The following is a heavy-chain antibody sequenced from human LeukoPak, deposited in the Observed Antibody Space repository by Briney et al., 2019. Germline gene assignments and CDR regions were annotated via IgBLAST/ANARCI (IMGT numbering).Heavy chain of an antibody. V-gene: IGHV3-7*01. CDR3: ARMGYYYYYMDV. Sequence: GGSLRLSCVVSGFTFNNYWMSWVRQAPGKGLEWVANIKQDGSEKYYVDSVKGRFTISRDNAKNSLYLQMNSLRAEDTAVYYCARMGYYYYYMDVWGKGTTVTVSS. CDR1: GFTFNNYW. J-gene: IGHJ6*03. CDR2: IKQDGSEK.